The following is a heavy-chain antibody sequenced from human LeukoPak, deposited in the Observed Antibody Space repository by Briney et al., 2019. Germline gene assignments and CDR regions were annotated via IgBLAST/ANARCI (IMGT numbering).Heavy chain of an antibody. Sequence: GGSLRLSCAASRFTFSNYAVSWVSQAPGKGLEWVSAITGSGGNTYYADSVKGRFTISRDNSKNTVFLQMNSLRAEDTAVYYCAKWGDYVVLTGYYVSDYWGQGTLVTVSS. CDR2: ITGSGGNT. CDR3: AKWGDYVVLTGYYVSDY. CDR1: RFTFSNYA. J-gene: IGHJ4*02. V-gene: IGHV3-23*01. D-gene: IGHD3-9*01.